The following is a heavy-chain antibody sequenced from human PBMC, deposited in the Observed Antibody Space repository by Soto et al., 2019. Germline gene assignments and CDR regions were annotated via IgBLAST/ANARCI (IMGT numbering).Heavy chain of an antibody. J-gene: IGHJ1*01. V-gene: IGHV3-74*01. CDR1: GFTFSSYW. Sequence: EVQLVESGGGLVQPGGSLRLSCVGSGFTFSSYWMHWVRQAPGKGLVWVSRLNGDGSSISYADSVKGRFTISRDNARNTLHLQMNSLRVEDTAVYYCARASVPGRYWGQGTLVSVSS. CDR2: LNGDGSSI. D-gene: IGHD1-1*01. CDR3: ARASVPGRY.